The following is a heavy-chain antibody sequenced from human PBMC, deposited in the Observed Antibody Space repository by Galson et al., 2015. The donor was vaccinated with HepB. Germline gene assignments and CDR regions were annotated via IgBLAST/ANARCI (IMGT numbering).Heavy chain of an antibody. CDR2: ISYDGSNK. Sequence: SLRLSCAASGFTFSSYAMHWVRQAPGKGLEWVAVISYDGSNKYYADSVKGRFTISRDNSKNTLYLQMNSLRAEDTAVYYCARDPGAVAGINHFDYWGQGTLVTVSS. CDR3: ARDPGAVAGINHFDY. D-gene: IGHD6-19*01. CDR1: GFTFSSYA. V-gene: IGHV3-30-3*01. J-gene: IGHJ4*02.